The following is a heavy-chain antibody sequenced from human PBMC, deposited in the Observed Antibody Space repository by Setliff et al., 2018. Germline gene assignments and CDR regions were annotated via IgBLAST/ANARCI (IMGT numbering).Heavy chain of an antibody. CDR1: RYTFSSNA. CDR3: ARMSTSGPHYDY. J-gene: IGHJ4*02. CDR2: IHAGSSNT. Sequence: ASVKVSCKASRYTFSSNAFHWVRQAPGQTLEWMGWIHAGSSNTLYSQRFQDRITISRDTSATTVHMELSSLRSDDTAVYYCARMSTSGPHYDYWGQGTLVTVPQ. V-gene: IGHV1-3*01. D-gene: IGHD2-8*02.